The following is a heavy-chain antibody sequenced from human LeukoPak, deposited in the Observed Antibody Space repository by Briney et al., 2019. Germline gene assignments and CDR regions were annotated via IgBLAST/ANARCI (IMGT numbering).Heavy chain of an antibody. CDR3: ARESWFGELFRFDP. D-gene: IGHD3-10*01. CDR2: INHSGST. Sequence: SETLSLTCAVYGGSFSGYYWSWIRQPPGKGLEWIGEINHSGSTNYNPSLKSRVTISVDTSKNQFSLKLSSVTAADTAVYYCARESWFGELFRFDPWGQGTLVTVSS. CDR1: GGSFSGYY. V-gene: IGHV4-34*01. J-gene: IGHJ5*02.